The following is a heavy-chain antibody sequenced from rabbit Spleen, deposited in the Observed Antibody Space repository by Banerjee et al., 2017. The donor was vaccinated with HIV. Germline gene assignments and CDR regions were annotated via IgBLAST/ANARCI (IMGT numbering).Heavy chain of an antibody. CDR2: IYADSSSFT. D-gene: IGHD2-1*01. CDR3: GRDANGDVRLSRLDL. Sequence: QSLEESGGDLVKPGASLTLTCTASGFTISSSYWICWVRQAPGKGLEWIACIYADSSSFTYYATWAKGRFTISKTSSTTVTLQMTSLTAADTATYFCGRDANGDVRLSRLDLWGPGTLVTVS. V-gene: IGHV1S40*01. CDR1: GFTISSSYW. J-gene: IGHJ3*01.